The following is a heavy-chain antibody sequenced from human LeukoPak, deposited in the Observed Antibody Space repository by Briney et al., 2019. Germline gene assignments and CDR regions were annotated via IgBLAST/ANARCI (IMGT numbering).Heavy chain of an antibody. J-gene: IGHJ4*02. CDR2: VSGGGVST. CDR3: AWILTAAGTGY. V-gene: IGHV3-23*01. CDR1: AFTFSNYA. Sequence: GGSLRLSCAASAFTFSNYAMSWVRQAPGKGLEWVSAVSGGGVSTYYADSVRGRFTISRDNSKNTLYLQMNSLRAEDTAVYYCAWILTAAGTGYWGQGTLVTVSS. D-gene: IGHD6-13*01.